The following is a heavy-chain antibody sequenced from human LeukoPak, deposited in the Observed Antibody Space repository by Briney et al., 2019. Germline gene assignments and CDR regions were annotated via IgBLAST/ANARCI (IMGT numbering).Heavy chain of an antibody. V-gene: IGHV5-51*01. CDR1: GYSFTSYW. J-gene: IGHJ4*02. D-gene: IGHD4-17*01. CDR2: MYPDDSDT. CDR3: ARLKGGLVKLRECYFDY. Sequence: GESLKISCKGSGYSFTSYWIAWVRQMPGEGLELMGIMYPDDSDTRYSPSFQGQVTISADKSINTAYLQWNSLKASDTAMYYCARLKGGLVKLRECYFDYWGQGTLVTV.